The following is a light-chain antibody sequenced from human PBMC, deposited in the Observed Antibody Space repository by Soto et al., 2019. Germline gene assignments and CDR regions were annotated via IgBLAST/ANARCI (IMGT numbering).Light chain of an antibody. J-gene: IGLJ1*01. V-gene: IGLV2-8*01. Sequence: QSVLTQPPSASGSLGQSVTISCTGTSSDIGRYEFVSWYQHHPGKAPKLIIYEVTERPSGVPDRFSGSKSGNTASLTVSGLQADDEADYFCCSYAGTKYYGFGAGTKLTVL. CDR3: CSYAGTKYYG. CDR1: SSDIGRYEF. CDR2: EVT.